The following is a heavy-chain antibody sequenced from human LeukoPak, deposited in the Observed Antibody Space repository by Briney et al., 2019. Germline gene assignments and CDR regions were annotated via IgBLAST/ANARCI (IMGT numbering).Heavy chain of an antibody. J-gene: IGHJ4*02. CDR2: INPNSGGT. CDR1: GYTFTGYY. CDR3: ARDPDSGYCSGGSCYSDG. Sequence: VASVKVSCKASGYTFTGYYMHWVRQAPGQGLEWMGWINPNSGGTNYAQKFQGRVTMTRDTSISTAYMELSRLRSDDTAVYYCARDPDSGYCSGGSCYSDGWGQGTLVTVSS. D-gene: IGHD2-15*01. V-gene: IGHV1-2*02.